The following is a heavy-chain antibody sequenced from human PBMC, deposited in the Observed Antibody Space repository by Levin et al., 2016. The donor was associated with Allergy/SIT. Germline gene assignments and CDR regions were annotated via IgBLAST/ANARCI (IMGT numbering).Heavy chain of an antibody. Sequence: SETLSLTCAVYGGSFSGYYWSWIRQPPGKGLEWIGEINHSGSTNYNPSLKSRVTISVDTSKNQFSLKLSSVTAADTAVYYCARRDSSSWFELGPFDYWGQGTLVTVSS. CDR1: GGSFSGYY. CDR2: INHSGST. V-gene: IGHV4-34*01. J-gene: IGHJ4*02. D-gene: IGHD6-13*01. CDR3: ARRDSSSWFELGPFDY.